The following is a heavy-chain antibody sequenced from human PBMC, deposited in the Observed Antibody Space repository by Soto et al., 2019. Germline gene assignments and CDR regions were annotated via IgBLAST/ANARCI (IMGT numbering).Heavy chain of an antibody. Sequence: QVQLVQSGAEVKKPGASVRVSCKASGYTFTTYDIHWVRQAPGLGLEWMGIITPGGGITSYAQKCKGRITMTRETSKSTVYMELSSLRSEDTAMYYCAKVLSELVPRYFDTWGQGTLVTVSS. CDR1: GYTFTTYD. D-gene: IGHD6-13*01. J-gene: IGHJ4*02. CDR2: ITPGGGIT. CDR3: AKVLSELVPRYFDT. V-gene: IGHV1-46*01.